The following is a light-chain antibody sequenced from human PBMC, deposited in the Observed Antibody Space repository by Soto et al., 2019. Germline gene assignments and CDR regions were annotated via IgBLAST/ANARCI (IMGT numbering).Light chain of an antibody. CDR3: SSYTSGSTLYV. Sequence: QSALTQPASVSGSPGQSITISCTGTSSDVGRYYFVSWYQHHPGKAPRLMIYASSNRPSGVSHRFSGSRSGNTASLTISGLQAEDEADYYCSSYTSGSTLYVFGTGTKLTVL. CDR1: SSDVGRYYF. CDR2: ASS. J-gene: IGLJ1*01. V-gene: IGLV2-14*01.